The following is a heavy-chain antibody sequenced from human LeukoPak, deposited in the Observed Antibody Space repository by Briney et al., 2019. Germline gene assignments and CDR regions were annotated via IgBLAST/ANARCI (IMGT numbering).Heavy chain of an antibody. D-gene: IGHD5-18*01. Sequence: GGSLRLSCAASGVTFSSYEMNWGRQAPGKGLEWVSSISSSSSYIYYADSVKGRFTISRDNAKNSLYLQMNSLRAEDTAVYYCARVGYSYGPLDYWGQGTLVTVSS. V-gene: IGHV3-21*01. CDR1: GVTFSSYE. J-gene: IGHJ4*02. CDR3: ARVGYSYGPLDY. CDR2: ISSSSSYI.